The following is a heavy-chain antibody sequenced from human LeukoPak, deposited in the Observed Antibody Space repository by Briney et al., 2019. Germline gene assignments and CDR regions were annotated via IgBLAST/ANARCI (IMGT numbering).Heavy chain of an antibody. CDR3: ARGLTYYYYYYMDV. CDR1: GASITSYF. V-gene: IGHV4-59*01. Sequence: SETLSLTCTVSGASITSYFWSWIRQPPGKGLEWIGYISYSGSTVYNPSLKSRVTISLDTSKNQFSLRLSSVTAADTAVYYCARGLTYYYYYYMDVWGKGTTVTDSS. D-gene: IGHD3-9*01. CDR2: ISYSGST. J-gene: IGHJ6*03.